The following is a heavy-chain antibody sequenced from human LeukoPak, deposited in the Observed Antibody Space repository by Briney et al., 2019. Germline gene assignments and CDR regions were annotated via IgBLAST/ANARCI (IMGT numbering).Heavy chain of an antibody. J-gene: IGHJ3*02. D-gene: IGHD3-10*01. CDR2: ISSSSSDT. V-gene: IGHV3-21*01. CDR1: AFTFSRYS. CDR3: ATTVRYGSGSYDAFDI. Sequence: GGSLRLSCAASAFTFSRYSMNWVRQAPGKGLEWLSSISSSSSDTYYADSVKGRFTISRDNAKNSLYLQLNSLRAEDTAVYYCATTVRYGSGSYDAFDIWGQGTMVTVSS.